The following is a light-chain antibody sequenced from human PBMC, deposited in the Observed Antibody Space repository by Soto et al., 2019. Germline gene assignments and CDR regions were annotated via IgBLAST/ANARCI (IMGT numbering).Light chain of an antibody. CDR2: EVF. J-gene: IGLJ1*01. CDR1: NSDVGGYNY. Sequence: QSVLTQPASVSGSPGQSITIPCTGTNSDVGGYNYVSWYQHHPGKAPKLMIYEVFNRPSGVSSRFSGSKSGSTASLTISGLQAEDEAYYYCSSYTTTHTLYVFGTGTKLTVL. CDR3: SSYTTTHTLYV. V-gene: IGLV2-14*01.